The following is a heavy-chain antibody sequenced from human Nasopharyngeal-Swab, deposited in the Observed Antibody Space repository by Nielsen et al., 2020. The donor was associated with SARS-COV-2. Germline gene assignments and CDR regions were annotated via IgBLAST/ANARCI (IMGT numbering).Heavy chain of an antibody. J-gene: IGHJ4*02. D-gene: IGHD3-10*01. Sequence: VRQMPGKGLEWVSYISSSSSIIYYADSVKGRFTISRDNAKNSLYLQMNSLRDEDTAVYYCARDSLWFGELTFDYWGQGTLVTVSS. CDR2: ISSSSSII. CDR3: ARDSLWFGELTFDY. V-gene: IGHV3-48*02.